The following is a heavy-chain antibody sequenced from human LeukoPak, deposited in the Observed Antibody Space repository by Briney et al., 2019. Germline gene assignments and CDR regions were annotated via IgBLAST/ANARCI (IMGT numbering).Heavy chain of an antibody. J-gene: IGHJ5*02. Sequence: SETLSLTCTVSGGSLSGHYWSWIRQPPGKGLERIGYIRYSGSTNYNPSLKSRITISVDTPKNLFSLSLTSVTAADTGVYYCARLHALGAEEFDPWGQGTLVTVSS. D-gene: IGHD3-16*01. CDR2: IRYSGST. CDR3: ARLHALGAEEFDP. CDR1: GGSLSGHY. V-gene: IGHV4-59*11.